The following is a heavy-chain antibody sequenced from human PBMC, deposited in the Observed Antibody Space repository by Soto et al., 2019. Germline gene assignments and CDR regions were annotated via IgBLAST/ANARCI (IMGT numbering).Heavy chain of an antibody. CDR2: ISGSGDNT. CDR1: GFTFSSYA. CDR3: AQHLRTDDFWSAYYTYYYMDV. V-gene: IGHV3-23*01. J-gene: IGHJ6*03. D-gene: IGHD3-3*01. Sequence: EVQLLESGGGLVQPGGSLRLSCAASGFTFSSYALNWVRQAPGKGLEWVSVISGSGDNTYYADSVKGRFTISRDNSKNTLYLQMNSLRAEDTAVYYCAQHLRTDDFWSAYYTYYYMDVWGKGTTVTVSS.